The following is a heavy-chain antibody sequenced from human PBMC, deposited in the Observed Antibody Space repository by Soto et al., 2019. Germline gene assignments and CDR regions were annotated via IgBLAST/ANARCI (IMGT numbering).Heavy chain of an antibody. D-gene: IGHD6-19*01. CDR2: INAGNGNT. CDR1: GYTFITYA. V-gene: IGHV1-3*01. Sequence: GASVKVSCKASGYTFITYAMHWVRQAPGQRLEWMGWINAGNGNTKYSQKFQGRVFITRDTSASTAYMELSSLRSEDTAVYYCARGIIVGGWYPYYFDYWGQGTLVTVSS. CDR3: ARGIIVGGWYPYYFDY. J-gene: IGHJ4*02.